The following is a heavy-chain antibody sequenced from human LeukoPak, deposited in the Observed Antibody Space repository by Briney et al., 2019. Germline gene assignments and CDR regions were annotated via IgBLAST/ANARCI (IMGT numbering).Heavy chain of an antibody. Sequence: GGSLRLSCVASGFIFSSYWMSWVRQTPGRGLEWVANIKEDGSEKYYVDSVKGRFTISRDNAKNSLYLQMNSLRVEDTAIYYCASNLASSFHIWGQGKMVIVSS. CDR2: IKEDGSEK. D-gene: IGHD3-10*01. CDR3: ASNLASSFHI. J-gene: IGHJ3*02. CDR1: GFIFSSYW. V-gene: IGHV3-7*01.